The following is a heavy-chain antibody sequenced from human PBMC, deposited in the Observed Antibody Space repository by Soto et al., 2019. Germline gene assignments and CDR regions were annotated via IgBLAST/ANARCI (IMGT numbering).Heavy chain of an antibody. CDR2: IYYSGST. CDR3: AYAGYSGYDYVDY. V-gene: IGHV4-59*08. Sequence: PSETLSLTCTVSGGSISSYYWSWIRQPPGKGLEWIGYIYYSGSTNYNPSLKSRVTISVDTSKNQFSLKLSSVTAADTAVYYCAYAGYSGYDYVDYWGQGTLVTVSS. CDR1: GGSISSYY. J-gene: IGHJ4*02. D-gene: IGHD5-12*01.